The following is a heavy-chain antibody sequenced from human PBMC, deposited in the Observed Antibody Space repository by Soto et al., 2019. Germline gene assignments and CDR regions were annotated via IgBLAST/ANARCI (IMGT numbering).Heavy chain of an antibody. V-gene: IGHV1-3*01. J-gene: IGHJ5*02. CDR3: VRRHVSATGIDWFDP. CDR2: INAANGDT. Sequence: ASVKVSCKASGYTFTSYGTHWVRQAPGQRLEWMGWINAANGDTKYSPKFQGRVTITRDTSASTAYMELSSLRSEDTAVYYCVRRHVSATGIDWFDPWGQGTLVTVSS. CDR1: GYTFTSYG. D-gene: IGHD6-13*01.